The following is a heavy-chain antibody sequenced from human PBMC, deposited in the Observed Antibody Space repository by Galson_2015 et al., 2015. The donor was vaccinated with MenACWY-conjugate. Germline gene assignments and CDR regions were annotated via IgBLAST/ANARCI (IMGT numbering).Heavy chain of an antibody. Sequence: SVKVSCKASGYTFTSYAMHWVRQAPGQRLEWMGWINAGNGNTKYSQKFQGRVTITRDTSASTAYMELSSLRSEDTAVYYCARDAFMVRGVIITGWFDPWGQGTLVTVSS. V-gene: IGHV1-3*01. CDR2: INAGNGNT. D-gene: IGHD3-10*01. CDR3: ARDAFMVRGVIITGWFDP. CDR1: GYTFTSYA. J-gene: IGHJ5*02.